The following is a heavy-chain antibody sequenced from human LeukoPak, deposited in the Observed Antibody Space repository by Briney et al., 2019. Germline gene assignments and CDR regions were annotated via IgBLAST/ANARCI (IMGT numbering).Heavy chain of an antibody. CDR2: IYSDNT. V-gene: IGHV3-53*01. D-gene: IGHD4/OR15-4a*01. CDR1: GFTVSSNS. J-gene: IGHJ4*02. Sequence: PGGSLRLSCTVSGFTVSSNSMSWVRHAPGKGLEWVSFIYSDNTHYSDSVKGRFTIPRDNSKNTLYLQMNSLRAEDTAVYYCARRAGAYSHPYDYWGQGTLVTVSS. CDR3: ARRAGAYSHPYDY.